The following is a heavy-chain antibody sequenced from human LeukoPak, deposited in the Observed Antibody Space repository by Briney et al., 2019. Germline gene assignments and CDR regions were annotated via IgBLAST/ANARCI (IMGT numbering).Heavy chain of an antibody. CDR3: ARHTRDWRMADY. Sequence: SETLSLICTVSGGSISSYYWSRIRQPPGKGLEWIGYIYYSGSTNYNPSLKSRVTISVDTSKNQFSLKLSSVTAADTAVYYCARHTRDWRMADYWGQGTLVTVSS. J-gene: IGHJ4*02. V-gene: IGHV4-59*08. CDR2: IYYSGST. D-gene: IGHD3/OR15-3a*01. CDR1: GGSISSYY.